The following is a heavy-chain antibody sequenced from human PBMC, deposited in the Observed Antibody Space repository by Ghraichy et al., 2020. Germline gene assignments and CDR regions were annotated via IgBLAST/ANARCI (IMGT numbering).Heavy chain of an antibody. CDR3: ARVFALGPYYYGSGRSTRPYYYYYMDV. CDR2: IKQDGSEK. V-gene: IGHV3-7*03. D-gene: IGHD3-10*01. Sequence: GGSLRLSCAASGFTFSSYWMSWVRQAPGKGLEWVANIKQDGSEKYYVDSVKGRFTISRDDAKNTLYLQMNSLRAEDTAVYYCARVFALGPYYYGSGRSTRPYYYYYMDVWGKGTTVTVSS. J-gene: IGHJ6*03. CDR1: GFTFSSYW.